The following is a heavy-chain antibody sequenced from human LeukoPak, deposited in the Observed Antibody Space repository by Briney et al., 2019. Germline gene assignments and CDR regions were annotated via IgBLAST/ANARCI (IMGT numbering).Heavy chain of an antibody. CDR2: ISGTDGST. CDR1: GFTFSTYA. D-gene: IGHD2-2*01. CDR3: AKAARTTSCYYNC. Sequence: PGASLRLSCAASGFTFSTYAMSWVRQAPGKGLEWVSAISGTDGSTYYADSVKGRFTISRDNSKNTLYLQMNSLRAEDTAVYYCAKAARTTSCYYNCWGQGTLATVSS. J-gene: IGHJ4*02. V-gene: IGHV3-23*01.